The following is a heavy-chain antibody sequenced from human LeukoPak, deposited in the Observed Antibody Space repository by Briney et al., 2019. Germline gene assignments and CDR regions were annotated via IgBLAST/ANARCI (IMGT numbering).Heavy chain of an antibody. CDR2: MNPNSGNT. V-gene: IGHV1-8*03. D-gene: IGHD1-26*01. CDR1: GYTFTSYD. CDR3: ARVGGELLDYYMDV. J-gene: IGHJ6*03. Sequence: ASVKVSCKASGYTFTSYDINWVRQTTGQGLEWMGWMNPNSGNTGYAQKFQGRVTITTDTSTSTAYMELRSLRSDDTAVYYCARVGGELLDYYMDVWGKGTTVTVSS.